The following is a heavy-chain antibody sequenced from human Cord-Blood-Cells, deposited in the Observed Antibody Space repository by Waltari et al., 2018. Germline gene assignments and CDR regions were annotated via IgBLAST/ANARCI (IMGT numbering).Heavy chain of an antibody. V-gene: IGHV1-8*01. CDR2: MNPNTGNT. CDR3: ARGVPGERGKLAARWAYWFDP. J-gene: IGHJ5*02. D-gene: IGHD6-6*01. CDR1: GYTFTSYD. Sequence: QVQLVQSGAEVKKPGASVKVSCKASGYTFTSYDINWVRQATGQGLEWMGWMNPNTGNTGYAQKFQGRVTMTRNTSISTAYMELSSLRSEDTAVYYCARGVPGERGKLAARWAYWFDPWGQGTLVTVSS.